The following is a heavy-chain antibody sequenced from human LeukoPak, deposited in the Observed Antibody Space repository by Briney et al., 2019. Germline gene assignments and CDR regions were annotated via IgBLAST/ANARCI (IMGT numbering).Heavy chain of an antibody. CDR2: ISSSGSTK. CDR1: GFTFTSYS. V-gene: IGHV3-48*04. CDR3: HYDSSGHDAFDI. D-gene: IGHD3-22*01. Sequence: GGSLRPSCAASGFTFTSYSMNWVRQAPGKGLEWVSSISSSGSTKYYADSLKGRFTISRDNARNSLYLQMNSLRAEDTAVYYCHYDSSGHDAFDIWGQGTMVTVSS. J-gene: IGHJ3*02.